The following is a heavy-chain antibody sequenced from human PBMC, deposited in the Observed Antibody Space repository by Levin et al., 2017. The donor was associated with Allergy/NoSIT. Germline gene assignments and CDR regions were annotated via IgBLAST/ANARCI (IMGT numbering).Heavy chain of an antibody. J-gene: IGHJ4*02. CDR2: INHSGST. Sequence: PSETLSLTCAVYGGSFSGYYWSWIRQPPGKGLEWIGEINHSGSTNYNPSLKSRVTISVDTSKNQFSLKLSSVTAADTAVYYCAREVSIWGGNSGVGYWGQGTLVTVSS. CDR3: AREVSIWGGNSGVGY. CDR1: GGSFSGYY. V-gene: IGHV4-34*01. D-gene: IGHD4-23*01.